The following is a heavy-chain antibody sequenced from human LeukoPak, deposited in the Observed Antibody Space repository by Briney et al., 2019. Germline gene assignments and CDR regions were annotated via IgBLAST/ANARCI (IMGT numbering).Heavy chain of an antibody. D-gene: IGHD3-16*01. J-gene: IGHJ4*02. CDR1: GGTFSSYA. V-gene: IGHV1-69*13. CDR2: IIPIFGTA. CDR3: ARRTPQGDYFDY. Sequence: SVKVSCKASGGTFSSYAISWVRQAPGQGLEWMGGIIPIFGTANYAQKFQGRVTITADESTSTAYMELSSLRSGDTAVYYCARRTPQGDYFDYWGQGTLVTVSS.